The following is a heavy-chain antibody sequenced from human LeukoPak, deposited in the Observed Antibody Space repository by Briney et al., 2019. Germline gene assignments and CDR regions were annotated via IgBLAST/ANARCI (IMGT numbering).Heavy chain of an antibody. V-gene: IGHV3-30*04. CDR1: GFTFSSFP. CDR3: ARDQAAQATGADY. D-gene: IGHD6-13*01. CDR2: ISYDGSNK. J-gene: IGHJ4*02. Sequence: GGSLRLSCAASGFTFSSFPMHWVRQAPGKGLEWVAVISYDGSNKYYGDSVKGRFTISRDNSKNTLYLQMSSLRPEDTAVYYCARDQAAQATGADYWGQGTLVTVSS.